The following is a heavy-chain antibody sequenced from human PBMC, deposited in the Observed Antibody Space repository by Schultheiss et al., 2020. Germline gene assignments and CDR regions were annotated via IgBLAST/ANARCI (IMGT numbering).Heavy chain of an antibody. CDR2: IYTSGST. CDR3: AREKVALSGSGNYYYYAMDV. D-gene: IGHD3-10*01. Sequence: SETLSLTCTVSGGSISSYYWSWIRQPAGKGLEWIGSIYTSGSTNYNPSLKSRVTISVDTSKTHISLKLSSVTAADTAVYYCAREKVALSGSGNYYYYAMDVWGQGTTVTVSS. J-gene: IGHJ6*02. V-gene: IGHV4-4*07. CDR1: GGSISSYY.